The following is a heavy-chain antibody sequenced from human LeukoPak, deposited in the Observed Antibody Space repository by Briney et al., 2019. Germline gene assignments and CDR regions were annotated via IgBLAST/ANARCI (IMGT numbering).Heavy chain of an antibody. Sequence: ASVKVSCKASGYTFTSYDINWVRQATGQGLEWMGWMNPNSGNTGYAQKFQGRVTMTRNTSISTAYMELSSLRSEDTAVYYCARGLRDYVWGSYRYTIEPFDYWGQATLVTASS. CDR2: MNPNSGNT. D-gene: IGHD3-16*02. CDR3: ARGLRDYVWGSYRYTIEPFDY. J-gene: IGHJ4*02. CDR1: GYTFTSYD. V-gene: IGHV1-8*01.